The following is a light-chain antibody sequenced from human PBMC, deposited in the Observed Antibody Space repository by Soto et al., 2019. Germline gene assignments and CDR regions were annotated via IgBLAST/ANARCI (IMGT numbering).Light chain of an antibody. V-gene: IGLV2-14*03. CDR1: SSDVGGYNY. Sequence: QSALTQPRSASGSPGQSITISCTGTSSDVGGYNYVSWYQQHPAKAPKLIIFDVNNRPSGLSNRFSGSKSGNTASLTISGLQPEDEADYYCSSFTSSRTLIFGGGTKLTVL. CDR3: SSFTSSRTLI. CDR2: DVN. J-gene: IGLJ2*01.